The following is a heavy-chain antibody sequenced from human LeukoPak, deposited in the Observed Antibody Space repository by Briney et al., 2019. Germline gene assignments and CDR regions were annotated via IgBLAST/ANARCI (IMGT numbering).Heavy chain of an antibody. Sequence: SETLSLTCTVSGGSISSSSYYWGWIRQPPGRGLEWIGSIYYSGSTYNNPSLRSRAIISVDTSKNQFSLRLSSVTAADTAVYYCARHTRGWSIDYWGQGTLVTVSS. CDR1: GGSISSSSYY. V-gene: IGHV4-39*01. CDR3: ARHTRGWSIDY. D-gene: IGHD6-19*01. CDR2: IYYSGST. J-gene: IGHJ4*02.